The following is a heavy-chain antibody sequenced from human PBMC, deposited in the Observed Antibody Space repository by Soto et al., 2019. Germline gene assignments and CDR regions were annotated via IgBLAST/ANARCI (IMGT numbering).Heavy chain of an antibody. CDR1: GYTFTTYW. D-gene: IGHD6-13*01. J-gene: IGHJ6*02. Sequence: GESLKISCKGSGYTFTTYWIGWVRQMPGKGLEWMGIIYPGDSTTRYSPSFQGQVSISADKSISTAYLQWSSLKASDTAMYYCARTAAAGKYYYAMGVWGQGTTVTVSS. CDR2: IYPGDSTT. V-gene: IGHV5-51*01. CDR3: ARTAAAGKYYYAMGV.